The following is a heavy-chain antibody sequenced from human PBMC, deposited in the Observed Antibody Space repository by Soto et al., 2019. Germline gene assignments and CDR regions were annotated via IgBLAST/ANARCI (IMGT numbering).Heavy chain of an antibody. D-gene: IGHD2-21*02. Sequence: SSETLSLTCTVSGGSISSSSYYWGWIRQPPGKGLEWIGSIYYSGSTYYNPSLKSRVTISVDTSKNQFSLKLSSVTAADTAVYYCARLPAYCGGDCYFRAFDIWGQGTMVTVSS. CDR1: GGSISSSSYY. CDR2: IYYSGST. V-gene: IGHV4-39*01. J-gene: IGHJ3*02. CDR3: ARLPAYCGGDCYFRAFDI.